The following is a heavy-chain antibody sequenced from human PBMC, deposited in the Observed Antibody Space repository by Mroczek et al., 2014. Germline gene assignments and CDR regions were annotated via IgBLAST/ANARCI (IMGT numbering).Heavy chain of an antibody. Sequence: QVQLVESGAEVKKPGASVKVSCKASGYTFTSYGISWVRQAPGQGLEWMGWISAYEWVNTKLCTEAYQGRVTMTTDTSTSTAYMELRSLRSDDTAVYYXAREVNRGGDYYYYVHGRVGQRGPTVTV. CDR2: ISAYEWVNT. J-gene: IGHJ6*03. V-gene: IGHV1-18*01. CDR1: GYTFTSYG. CDR3: AREVNRGGDYYYYVHGR. D-gene: IGHD3-10*01.